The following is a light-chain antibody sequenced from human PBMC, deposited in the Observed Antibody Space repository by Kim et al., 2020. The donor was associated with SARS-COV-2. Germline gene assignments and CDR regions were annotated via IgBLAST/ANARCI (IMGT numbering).Light chain of an antibody. CDR2: DAS. V-gene: IGKV3-11*01. Sequence: LSLSPGERATRSCRSSQSVSSYLAWYQQKPGQAPRLLIYDASNRAAGIPARFSGSGSWTDFTLTISSLEPEDFAVYYCQQRSTWTFGQGTKVDIK. CDR3: QQRSTWT. J-gene: IGKJ1*01. CDR1: QSVSSY.